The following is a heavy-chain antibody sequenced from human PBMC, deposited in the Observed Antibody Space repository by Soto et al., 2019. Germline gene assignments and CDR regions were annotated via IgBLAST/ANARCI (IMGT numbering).Heavy chain of an antibody. CDR1: GFTFSSYA. Sequence: GVSLRLSCAASGFTFSSYAMSWVRQAPGKGLAWVSVISGSGSSTYYADSVKGRFTISRDNAKNSLYLQRSSLRADDTAVYYCARSPGYLEWLHIYYGMDVWGQGTTVTVSS. D-gene: IGHD3-3*01. J-gene: IGHJ6*02. CDR3: ARSPGYLEWLHIYYGMDV. CDR2: ISGSGSST. V-gene: IGHV3-23*01.